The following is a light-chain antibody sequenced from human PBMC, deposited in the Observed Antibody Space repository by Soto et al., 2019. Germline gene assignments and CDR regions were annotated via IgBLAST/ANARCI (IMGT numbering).Light chain of an antibody. V-gene: IGKV1-8*01. Sequence: ANRMTQSPSSFSASTGDRVTITCLAIQGISSYLAWYQQKPGNAPKLLIYAASTLQSGVPSRFSGRGSGTDFTLTSSCLQSEAFATYFCQQNIRWPLTFGGGTKVDI. J-gene: IGKJ4*01. CDR1: QGISSY. CDR2: AAS. CDR3: QQNIRWPLT.